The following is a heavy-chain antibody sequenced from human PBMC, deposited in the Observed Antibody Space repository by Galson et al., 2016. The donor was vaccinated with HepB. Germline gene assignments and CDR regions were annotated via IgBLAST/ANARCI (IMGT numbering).Heavy chain of an antibody. J-gene: IGHJ4*02. CDR3: VRDGPGIEPYDY. Sequence: SLRLSCATSGFSFSTQWMNWVRQVPGQGLVWVAHINFDGSDRAYADSVQGRFTISRDNAKNTLYLQMNSLRVEDTAVYYCVRDGPGIEPYDYWGQGTLVTISS. CDR2: INFDGSDR. D-gene: IGHD5-18*01. V-gene: IGHV3-74*03. CDR1: GFSFSTQW.